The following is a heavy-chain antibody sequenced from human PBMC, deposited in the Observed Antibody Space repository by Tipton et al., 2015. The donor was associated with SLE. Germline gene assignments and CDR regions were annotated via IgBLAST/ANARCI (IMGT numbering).Heavy chain of an antibody. CDR1: DGSITSYY. CDR3: ARRYGTSFDY. V-gene: IGHV4-59*08. Sequence: TLSLTCSVSDGSITSYYWSWIRQPPGKGLEWIGHIYNTGTTYYNPSLKSRLTLSMDTSKNQFSLRVSSVTAADTAVYYCARRYGTSFDYWDQGTLVTVSS. CDR2: IYNTGTT. D-gene: IGHD2-8*01. J-gene: IGHJ4*02.